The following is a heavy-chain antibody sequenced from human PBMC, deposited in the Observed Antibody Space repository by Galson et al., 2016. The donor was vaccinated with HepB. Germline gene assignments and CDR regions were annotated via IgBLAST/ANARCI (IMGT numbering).Heavy chain of an antibody. CDR3: ARGAKVLSFLGDYVVTFFDD. D-gene: IGHD4-17*01. J-gene: IGHJ4*02. CDR2: LNPRAGST. V-gene: IGHV1-46*01. CDR1: GYTFSDHY. Sequence: SVKVSCKASGYTFSDHYIHWVRHVPGQGPEWMGILNPRAGSTSYAQKFQGRVTMTRDTSTTTVYMDLSDLRSDDTAVYYCARGAKVLSFLGDYVVTFFDDWGQGILVTVPS.